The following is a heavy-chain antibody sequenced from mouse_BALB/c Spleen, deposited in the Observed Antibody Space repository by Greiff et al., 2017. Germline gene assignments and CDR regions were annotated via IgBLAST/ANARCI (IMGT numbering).Heavy chain of an antibody. J-gene: IGHJ2*01. V-gene: IGHV1S22*01. D-gene: IGHD1-1*01. CDR2: IYPGSGST. CDR1: GYTFTSYW. CDR3: TREGHYGRYFDY. Sequence: LKQPGSELVRPGASVKLSCKASGYTFTSYWMHWVKQRPGQGLEWIGNIYPGSGSTNYDEKFKSKATLTVDTSSSTAYMQLSSLTSEDSAVYYCTREGHYGRYFDYWGQGTTLTVSS.